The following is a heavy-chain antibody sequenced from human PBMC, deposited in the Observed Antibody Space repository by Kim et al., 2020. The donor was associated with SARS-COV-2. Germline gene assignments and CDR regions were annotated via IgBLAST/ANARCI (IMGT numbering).Heavy chain of an antibody. CDR1: GYTFTSYY. Sequence: ASVKVSCKASGYTFTSYYMHRVRQAPGQGLEWMGIINPSGGSTSYAQKSQGRVTMTRDTSTSTVYMELSSLRSEDTAVYYCASDALRYFDWDHYYGMDVWGQGTTVTVSS. V-gene: IGHV1-46*01. CDR3: ASDALRYFDWDHYYGMDV. D-gene: IGHD3-9*01. CDR2: INPSGGST. J-gene: IGHJ6*02.